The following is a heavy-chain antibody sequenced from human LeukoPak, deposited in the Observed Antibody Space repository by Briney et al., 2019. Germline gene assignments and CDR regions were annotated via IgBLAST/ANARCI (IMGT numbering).Heavy chain of an antibody. CDR1: GFTFSSYW. CDR2: IKQDGSEK. J-gene: IGHJ6*03. CDR3: ARVELWRDYYYYMDV. Sequence: GGSLRLSCAASGFTFSSYWMSWVRQAPAKGLEWVADIKQDGSEKYYVDSVKGRFNISRDNAKNSLYLQMNSLRGEDTAVYYCARVELWRDYYYYMDVWGKGTTVTVSS. D-gene: IGHD5-18*01. V-gene: IGHV3-7*01.